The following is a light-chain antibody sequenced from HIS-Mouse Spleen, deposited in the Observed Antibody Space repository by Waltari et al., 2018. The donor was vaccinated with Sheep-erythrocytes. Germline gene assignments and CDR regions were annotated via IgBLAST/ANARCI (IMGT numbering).Light chain of an antibody. CDR1: QGLLHSNGYNY. CDR2: LGS. Sequence: DIVMTQSPLSLPVTPGEPASIPCSSSQGLLHSNGYNYLDWYLQKPGQSPQLLIYLGSNRASGVPDRFSGSGSGTDFTLKISRVEAEDVGVYYCMQALQTPWTFGQGTKVEIK. J-gene: IGKJ1*01. V-gene: IGKV2-28*01. CDR3: MQALQTPWT.